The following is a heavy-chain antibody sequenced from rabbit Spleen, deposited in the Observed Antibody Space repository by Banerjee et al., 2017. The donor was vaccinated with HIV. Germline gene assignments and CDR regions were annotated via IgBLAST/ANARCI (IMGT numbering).Heavy chain of an antibody. CDR1: GLDFSSGYW. V-gene: IGHV1S40*01. CDR3: ARGGGRTSPFNL. J-gene: IGHJ4*01. D-gene: IGHD1-1*01. CDR2: IYAGSGGTT. Sequence: QSLEESGGDLVKPGASLTLTCTASGLDFSSGYWICWVRQAPGKGLEWIACIYAGSGGTTYYASWAKGRFTISKTSSTTVTLQMTSLTAADTATYFCARGGGRTSPFNLWGPGTLVTVS.